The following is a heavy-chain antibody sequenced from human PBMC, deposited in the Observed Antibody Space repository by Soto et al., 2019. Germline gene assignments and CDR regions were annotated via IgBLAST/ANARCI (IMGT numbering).Heavy chain of an antibody. D-gene: IGHD6-25*01. J-gene: IGHJ6*02. CDR2: INSDGSST. CDR1: GFTFSSYW. V-gene: IGHV3-74*01. Sequence: GGSLRLSCAASGFTFSSYWMHWVRQAPGKGLVWVSRINSDGSSTSYADSVKGRFTISRDNAKNTLYLQMNSLRAADTAVYYCARVNPGSTGYYYYGMDVWGQGTTVTVSS. CDR3: ARVNPGSTGYYYYGMDV.